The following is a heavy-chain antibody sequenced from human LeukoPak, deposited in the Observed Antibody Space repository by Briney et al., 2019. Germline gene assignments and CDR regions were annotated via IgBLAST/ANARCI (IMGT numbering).Heavy chain of an antibody. V-gene: IGHV3-11*04. CDR1: GFTFSDYY. D-gene: IGHD6-13*01. CDR3: ARRGSSWEAQFDY. J-gene: IGHJ4*02. Sequence: GGSLRPSCAASGFTFSDYYMSWIRQAPGKGLEWVSYISSSGSTIYYADSVKGRFTISRDNAKNSLYLQMNSLRAEDTAVYYCARRGSSWEAQFDYWGQGTLVTVSS. CDR2: ISSSGSTI.